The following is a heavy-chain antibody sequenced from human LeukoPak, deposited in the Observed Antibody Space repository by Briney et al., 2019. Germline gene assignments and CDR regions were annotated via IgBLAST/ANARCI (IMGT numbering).Heavy chain of an antibody. V-gene: IGHV4-34*01. D-gene: IGHD2-2*01. CDR2: INHSGST. J-gene: IGHJ6*02. Sequence: SETLSLTCAVYGGSFSGYYWSWIRQPPGKGLEWVGEINHSGSTNYNPSLKSRATISVDTTKNQFSLKLSSVTAADTAVYYCARADIGVVPAAPAVYGMDVWGQGTTVTVSS. CDR3: ARADIGVVPAAPAVYGMDV. CDR1: GGSFSGYY.